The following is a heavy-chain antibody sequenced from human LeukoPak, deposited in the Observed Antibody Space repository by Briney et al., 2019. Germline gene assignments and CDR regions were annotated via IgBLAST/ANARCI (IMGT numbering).Heavy chain of an antibody. CDR1: GFTFSSYS. CDR2: ISGDGKDR. J-gene: IGHJ4*02. CDR3: ARRAGAYSHPYDY. D-gene: IGHD4/OR15-4a*01. Sequence: GGFLRLSCAASGFTFSSYSMNWVRQAPGKGLQWVSAISGDGKDRDYPDSVKGRFTISRDNSKKTLYLQMNSLRAEDTAVYYCARRAGAYSHPYDYWGPGTLVTVSS. V-gene: IGHV3-23*01.